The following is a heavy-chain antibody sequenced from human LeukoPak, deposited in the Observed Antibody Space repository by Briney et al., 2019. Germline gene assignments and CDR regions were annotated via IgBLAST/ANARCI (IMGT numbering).Heavy chain of an antibody. Sequence: ASVKVSCKASGYTFTGYYLHWVRQAPGQGLEWMGWIHPNSGDTKFAQKFQGRVTMTRDMSTSTVYMELSSLRSEDTAVYYCARYNYVWGSYRLNWFDPWGQGTLVTVSS. CDR3: ARYNYVWGSYRLNWFDP. CDR1: GYTFTGYY. J-gene: IGHJ5*02. D-gene: IGHD3-16*02. V-gene: IGHV1-2*02. CDR2: IHPNSGDT.